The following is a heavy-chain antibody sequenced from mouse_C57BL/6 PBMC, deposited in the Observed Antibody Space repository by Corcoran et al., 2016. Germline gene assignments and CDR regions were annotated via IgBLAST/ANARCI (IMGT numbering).Heavy chain of an antibody. V-gene: IGHV9-3*01. Sequence: QIQLVQSGPELKKPGETVKISCKASGYTFTTYGMSWVKQAPGKGLKWMGWINTYSGVPTYADDFKGRFAFSLETSASTAYLQINNLKNEDTATYFCARGVSWAMDYWGQGTSVTVSS. D-gene: IGHD1-1*01. CDR3: ARGVSWAMDY. CDR2: INTYSGVP. CDR1: GYTFTTYG. J-gene: IGHJ4*01.